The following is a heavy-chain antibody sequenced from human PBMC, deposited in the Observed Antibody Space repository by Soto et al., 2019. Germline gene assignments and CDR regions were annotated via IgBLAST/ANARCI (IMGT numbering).Heavy chain of an antibody. V-gene: IGHV4-61*03. Sequence: PSETLSLTCTVSGGSVTSGSYYWSWIRQPPGKGLEWIGYIYHSGSTYYNPSLKSRVTKSVDASENHCSLKLSSVTAADTAVYYCARVGPYCGGDCYSPPPWGQGTLVTVSS. J-gene: IGHJ5*02. CDR1: GGSVTSGSYY. CDR3: ARVGPYCGGDCYSPPP. CDR2: IYHSGST. D-gene: IGHD2-21*02.